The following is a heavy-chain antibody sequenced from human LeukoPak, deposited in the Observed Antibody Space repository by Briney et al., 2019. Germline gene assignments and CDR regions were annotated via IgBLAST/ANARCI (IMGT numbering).Heavy chain of an antibody. Sequence: GGSLRLSCAASGFTVSSNYMSWVRQAPGKGLEWVSVMYSGGSTYYADSVKGRFTISRDNSKNTLFLQMNSLRAEDTAVYYCARAVANWGYPLYYMDVWGKGTTVTVSS. J-gene: IGHJ6*03. CDR2: MYSGGST. CDR3: ARAVANWGYPLYYMDV. V-gene: IGHV3-66*02. CDR1: GFTVSSNY. D-gene: IGHD7-27*01.